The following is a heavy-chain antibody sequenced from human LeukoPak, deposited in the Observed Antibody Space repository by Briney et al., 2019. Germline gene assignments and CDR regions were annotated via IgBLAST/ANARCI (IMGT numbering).Heavy chain of an antibody. CDR1: GGTFSSYA. CDR3: ARVGYSHGPADY. CDR2: IIPIFGTA. V-gene: IGHV1-69*06. J-gene: IGHJ4*02. Sequence: SVKVSCKASGGTFSSYAISWVRQAPGQGLEWMGGIIPIFGTANYAQKFQGRVTITADKSTSTAYMELSSLRSEDTAVYYCARVGYSHGPADYWGQGTLVTVSS. D-gene: IGHD5-18*01.